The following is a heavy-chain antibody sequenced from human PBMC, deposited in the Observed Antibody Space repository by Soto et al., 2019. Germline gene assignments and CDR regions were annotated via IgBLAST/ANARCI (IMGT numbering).Heavy chain of an antibody. CDR3: ARGHYDFWTGYYGSDYYYGMEV. V-gene: IGHV4-30-2*01. D-gene: IGHD3-3*01. J-gene: IGHJ6*02. Sequence: LSLTCTVSGGSISSGGYSWSWIRQPPGKGLEWIGYINHSGSTYYNPSLKSRVTISVDRSKNQFSLKLSSVTAADTAVYYCARGHYDFWTGYYGSDYYYGMEVSGQGSTVP. CDR1: GGSISSGGYS. CDR2: INHSGST.